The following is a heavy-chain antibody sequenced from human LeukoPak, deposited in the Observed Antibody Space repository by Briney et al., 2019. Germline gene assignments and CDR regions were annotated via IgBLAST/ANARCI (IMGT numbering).Heavy chain of an antibody. V-gene: IGHV3-23*01. J-gene: IGHJ4*02. CDR1: GFTFSSYA. Sequence: GGSLRLSCAASGFTFSSYALSWVRQAPGKGLEWFSAISGGSGSSTYYADAVKGRFTISRDNSKTTLYLEMNSLRAEDTAVYYCARDSIRTSGNQNYFDSWGQGTLVTVSS. CDR3: ARDSIRTSGNQNYFDS. CDR2: ISGGSGSST. D-gene: IGHD3-10*01.